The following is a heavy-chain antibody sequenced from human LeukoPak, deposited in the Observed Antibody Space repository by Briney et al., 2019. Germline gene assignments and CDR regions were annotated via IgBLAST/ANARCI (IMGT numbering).Heavy chain of an antibody. CDR2: IYYSGST. J-gene: IGHJ4*02. CDR1: GGSISSYY. CDR3: ARSPCSGGSCYGSSYFDY. V-gene: IGHV4-59*01. Sequence: PSETLSLTCTVSGGSISSYYWSWIRQPPGKGLEWIGYIYYSGSTNYNPSLKSRVTISVDTSKNQFSLKLSSVTAADTAVYYCARSPCSGGSCYGSSYFDYWGQGTLVTVSS. D-gene: IGHD2-15*01.